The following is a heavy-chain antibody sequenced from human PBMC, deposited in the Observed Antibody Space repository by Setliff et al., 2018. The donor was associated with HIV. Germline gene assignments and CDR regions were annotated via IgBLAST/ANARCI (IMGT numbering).Heavy chain of an antibody. CDR1: GYTFTSYA. Sequence: ASVKVSCKASGYTFTSYAMHWVRQAPGQRLEWMGWINAGNGNTKYSQKFQGRVTITRDTSASTAYMELSSLRSEDTAVYYCARGRRITMIVVARWDAFDIWGQGTTVTVSS. CDR2: INAGNGNT. D-gene: IGHD3-22*01. J-gene: IGHJ3*02. V-gene: IGHV1-3*01. CDR3: ARGRRITMIVVARWDAFDI.